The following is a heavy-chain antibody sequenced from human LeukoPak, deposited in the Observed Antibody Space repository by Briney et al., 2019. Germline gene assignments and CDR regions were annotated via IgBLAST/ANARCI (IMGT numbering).Heavy chain of an antibody. CDR3: AKDSAGTTSYFDY. V-gene: IGHV3-33*06. J-gene: IGHJ4*02. CDR2: IWYDGSNK. CDR1: GFTFRSYG. Sequence: PGRSLRLSCAASGFTFRSYGMHWVRQAPGKGLEWVAVIWYDGSNKYYADSVKGRFTISRDNSKNTLYLQMNSLRAEDTAVYYCAKDSAGTTSYFDYWGQGTLVTVSS. D-gene: IGHD1-7*01.